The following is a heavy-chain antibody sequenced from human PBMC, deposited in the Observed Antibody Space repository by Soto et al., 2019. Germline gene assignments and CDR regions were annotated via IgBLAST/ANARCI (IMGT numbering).Heavy chain of an antibody. CDR1: GFTFSSYA. Sequence: GGSLRLSCSASGFTFSSYAMHWVRQAPGKGLEYVSAISSNGGSTYYADSVKGRFTISRDNSKNTLYLQMSSLRAEDTAVYYCVKDQDGSSSVLDGGKDAFDIWGQGTMVTVSS. CDR3: VKDQDGSSSVLDGGKDAFDI. V-gene: IGHV3-64D*08. D-gene: IGHD6-6*01. CDR2: ISSNGGST. J-gene: IGHJ3*02.